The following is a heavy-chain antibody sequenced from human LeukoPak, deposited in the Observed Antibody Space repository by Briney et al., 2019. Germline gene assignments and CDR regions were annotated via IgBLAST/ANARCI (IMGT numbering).Heavy chain of an antibody. CDR3: ARGHSSSWYRGRGYFDY. J-gene: IGHJ4*02. V-gene: IGHV3-53*01. Sequence: GGSLRLSCAASGFTVSGHPMSWVRQAPGKGLEWVSVIYSGGSTYYADSVKGRFTISRDNSKNTLYLQMNSLRAEDTAVYYCARGHSSSWYRGRGYFDYWGQGTLVTVSS. CDR2: IYSGGST. D-gene: IGHD6-13*01. CDR1: GFTVSGHP.